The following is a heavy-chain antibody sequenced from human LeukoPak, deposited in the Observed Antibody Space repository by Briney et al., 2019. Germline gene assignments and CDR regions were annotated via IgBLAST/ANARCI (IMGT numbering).Heavy chain of an antibody. CDR1: GGSISSFY. CDR2: IYHSGST. Sequence: SETLSLTCTVSGGSISSFYWSWIRQPPGKGLEWIGFIYHSGSTNYDASLKSRVTISVDTSKNQFSLKLSSVTAADTAVHYCARGVSYYDSSGYYNEYFQHWGQGTLVTVSS. J-gene: IGHJ1*01. V-gene: IGHV4-59*08. D-gene: IGHD3-22*01. CDR3: ARGVSYYDSSGYYNEYFQH.